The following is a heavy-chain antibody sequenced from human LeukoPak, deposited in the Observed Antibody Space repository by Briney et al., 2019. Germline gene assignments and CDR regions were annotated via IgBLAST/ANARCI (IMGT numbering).Heavy chain of an antibody. Sequence: PGGSLRLSCAACGFIFRNYGMHCLRQAPGKGLEWVAVIWYDGSNKYYADSVKGRFTIPRDNSKNTLYLQMNSLRAEDTAAYYCARAGYGDPHFDFWGQGTLVTVSS. CDR3: ARAGYGDPHFDF. J-gene: IGHJ4*02. D-gene: IGHD4-17*01. CDR1: GFIFRNYG. V-gene: IGHV3-33*01. CDR2: IWYDGSNK.